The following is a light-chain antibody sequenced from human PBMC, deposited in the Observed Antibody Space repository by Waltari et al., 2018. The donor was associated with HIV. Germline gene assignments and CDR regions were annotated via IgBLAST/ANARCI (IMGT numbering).Light chain of an antibody. J-gene: IGLJ2*01. Sequence: QLVLSQSPSASASLGASVKLTCTLSSGHNNYAIAWHQQQPGKGPRFLMKINNEGSHINGDGIPDRFAVSSSGAERYLIISSLQSEDEADYYCQTWGSGLVVLGGGTRLTVL. CDR3: QTWGSGLVV. CDR1: SGHNNYA. CDR2: INNEGSH. V-gene: IGLV4-69*01.